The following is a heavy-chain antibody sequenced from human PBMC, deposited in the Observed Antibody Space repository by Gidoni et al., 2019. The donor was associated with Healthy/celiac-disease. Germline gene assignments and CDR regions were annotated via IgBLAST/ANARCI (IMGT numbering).Heavy chain of an antibody. D-gene: IGHD6-19*01. CDR1: GFTFDDYA. CDR3: AKDMRGIAVAGSGFQH. V-gene: IGHV3-9*01. J-gene: IGHJ1*01. CDR2: ISWNSGSI. Sequence: EVQLVESGGGLVQPGRSLRLSCAASGFTFDDYAMHWVRQAPGKGLEWVSGISWNSGSIGYADSVKGRFTISRDNAKNSLYLQMNSLRAEDTALYYCAKDMRGIAVAGSGFQHWGQGTLVTVSS.